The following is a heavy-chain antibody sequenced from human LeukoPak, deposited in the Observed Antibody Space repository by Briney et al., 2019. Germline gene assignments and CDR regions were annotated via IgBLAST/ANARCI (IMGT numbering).Heavy chain of an antibody. V-gene: IGHV4-4*09. CDR1: GASLNSDY. J-gene: IGHJ6*03. CDR2: IQSSGTT. CDR3: ARQVKSWFGEIYYKDV. Sequence: SATLSLTCAASGASLNSDYWSWIRQPPGKGLEWIGYIQSSGTTNYNTSFKSRVTISIHASKNQFSLELTSMTAADTALYYCARQVKSWFGEIYYKDVWGKGTTVIVSS. D-gene: IGHD3-10*01.